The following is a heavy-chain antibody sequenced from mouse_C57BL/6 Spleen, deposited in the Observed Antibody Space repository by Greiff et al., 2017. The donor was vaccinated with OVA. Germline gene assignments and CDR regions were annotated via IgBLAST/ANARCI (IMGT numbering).Heavy chain of an antibody. CDR2: IDPETGGT. V-gene: IGHV1-15*01. J-gene: IGHJ2*01. Sequence: QVQLKQSGAELVRPGASVTLSCKASGYTFTDYEMHWVKQTPVHGLEWIGAIDPETGGTAYNQKFKGKAILTADKSSSTAYMELRSLTSEDSAVYYCTRKGGFTTVVEGYWGQGTTLTVSS. CDR3: TRKGGFTTVVEGY. D-gene: IGHD1-1*01. CDR1: GYTFTDYE.